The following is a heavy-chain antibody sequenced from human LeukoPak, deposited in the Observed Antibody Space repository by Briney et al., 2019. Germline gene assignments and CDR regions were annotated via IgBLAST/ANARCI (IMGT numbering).Heavy chain of an antibody. Sequence: GASVKVSCKASGGTFSSYAISWVRQAPGQGLEWMGGIIPIFGTANYAQKFQGRVTITADESTSTAYMELSSLRSEDTAVYYCARGSSSSWYTIVNEYYFDYWGQGTLVTVSS. CDR2: IIPIFGTA. CDR3: ARGSSSSWYTIVNEYYFDY. D-gene: IGHD6-13*01. V-gene: IGHV1-69*01. J-gene: IGHJ4*02. CDR1: GGTFSSYA.